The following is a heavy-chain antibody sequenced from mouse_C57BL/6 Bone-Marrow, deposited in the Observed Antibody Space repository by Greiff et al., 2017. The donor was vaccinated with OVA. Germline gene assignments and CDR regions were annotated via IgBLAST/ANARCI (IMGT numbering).Heavy chain of an antibody. Sequence: QVQLKQSGAELAKPGASVKLSCKASGYTFTSYWMHWVKQRPGQGLEWIGYINPSSGYTKYNQKFKDKATLTADKSSSTPYMQLSSLTYEDSAVYYCARSDLRWLRRFAYWGQGTLVTVSA. V-gene: IGHV1-7*01. J-gene: IGHJ3*01. CDR2: INPSSGYT. CDR1: GYTFTSYW. D-gene: IGHD2-2*01. CDR3: ARSDLRWLRRFAY.